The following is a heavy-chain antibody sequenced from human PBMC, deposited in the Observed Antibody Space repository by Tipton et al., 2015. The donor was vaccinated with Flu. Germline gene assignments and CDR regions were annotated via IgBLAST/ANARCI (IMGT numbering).Heavy chain of an antibody. Sequence: SLRLSCAASGFTFSSYWMNWVRRAPGKGLVWVSRIKSDGSGTNYADSVKGRFTISRDNAKNTLYLQMNSLRVDDTAVYYCARGKMSSYGQPVLGPWGQGTLVRLSS. J-gene: IGHJ5*02. CDR2: IKSDGSGT. D-gene: IGHD5-18*01. CDR3: ARGKMSSYGQPVLGP. V-gene: IGHV3-74*01. CDR1: GFTFSSYW.